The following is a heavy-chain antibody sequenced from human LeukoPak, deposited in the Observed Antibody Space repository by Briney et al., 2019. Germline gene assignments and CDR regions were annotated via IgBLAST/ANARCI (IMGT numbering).Heavy chain of an antibody. D-gene: IGHD6-13*01. Sequence: GGSLRLSCAASGFTFDDYGMSWVRQAPGKGLEWVSGINWNGGSTGYADSVKGRFTISRDNAKKTLYLQMNSLRAEDTAVYYCARPPYSSSWDPGWFDPWGQGTLITVSS. CDR2: INWNGGST. CDR1: GFTFDDYG. CDR3: ARPPYSSSWDPGWFDP. V-gene: IGHV3-20*04. J-gene: IGHJ5*02.